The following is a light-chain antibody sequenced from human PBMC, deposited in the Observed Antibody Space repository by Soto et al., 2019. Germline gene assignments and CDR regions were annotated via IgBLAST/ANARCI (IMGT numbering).Light chain of an antibody. J-gene: IGKJ1*01. CDR1: QSISSSY. Sequence: EIVLTQSPDTLSLSPGERATLSCRASQSISSSYLAWYQQKPGQAPRLLIYGASSRSTGIPDRFSGSGSGTDFTLTISRLEPEDSAMYYCQQYVSWMFGQGTPLEIK. V-gene: IGKV3-20*01. CDR2: GAS. CDR3: QQYVSWM.